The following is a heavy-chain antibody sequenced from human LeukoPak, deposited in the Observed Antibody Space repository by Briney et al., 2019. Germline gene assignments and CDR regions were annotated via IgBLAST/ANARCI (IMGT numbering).Heavy chain of an antibody. D-gene: IGHD2-8*01. CDR2: IYPGDSDT. CDR3: ARIREEIFYYGKTDAFDI. J-gene: IGHJ3*02. Sequence: GESLKISCKGSGYSFTSYWIGWVRQMPGKGLEWMGIIYPGDSDTRYSPSFQGQVTISADKSISTAYLQWSSLKASDTAMYYCARIREEIFYYGKTDAFDIWGQGTMVTVSS. V-gene: IGHV5-51*01. CDR1: GYSFTSYW.